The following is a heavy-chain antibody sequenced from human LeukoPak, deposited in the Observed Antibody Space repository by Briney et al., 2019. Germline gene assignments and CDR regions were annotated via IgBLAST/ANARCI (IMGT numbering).Heavy chain of an antibody. CDR2: IYSGGST. D-gene: IGHD5-12*01. CDR1: GFTVSSNY. Sequence: GGSLRLSCAASGFTVSSNYMSWVRQAPGKGLEWVSVIYSGGSTYYADSVKGRFTISRDNFKNTLYLQMNSLRAEDTAVYYCARVRSGYDLVLDYWGQGTLVTVSS. V-gene: IGHV3-53*01. J-gene: IGHJ4*02. CDR3: ARVRSGYDLVLDY.